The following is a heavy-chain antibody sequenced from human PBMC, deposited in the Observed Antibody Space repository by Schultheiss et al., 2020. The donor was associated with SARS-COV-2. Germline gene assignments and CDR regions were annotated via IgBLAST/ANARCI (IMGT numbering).Heavy chain of an antibody. D-gene: IGHD3-3*01. CDR1: GYSISSGYY. Sequence: SQTLSLTCAVSGYSISSGYYWGWIRQAPGKGLEWIGYIYYSGSTNYNPSLKSRVTISVDTSKNQFSLKLSSVTAADTAVYYCARDDRNDFWSGYYTGNYYYYGMDVWGQGTTVTVSS. V-gene: IGHV4-38-2*02. J-gene: IGHJ6*02. CDR2: IYYSGST. CDR3: ARDDRNDFWSGYYTGNYYYYGMDV.